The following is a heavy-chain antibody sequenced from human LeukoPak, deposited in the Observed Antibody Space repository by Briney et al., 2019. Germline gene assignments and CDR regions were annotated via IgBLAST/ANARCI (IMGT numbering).Heavy chain of an antibody. D-gene: IGHD2-2*02. V-gene: IGHV4-38-2*01. Sequence: SETLSLTCAVSGYSISSGDYWGWIRQPPGKGLEWIGSIYHSGSTYYNPSLKSRVTISVDTSKNQFSLKLSSVTAADTAVYYCARHGYGIVVVPSAIHDAFDIWGQGTMVTVSS. CDR1: GYSISSGDY. CDR2: IYHSGST. J-gene: IGHJ3*02. CDR3: ARHGYGIVVVPSAIHDAFDI.